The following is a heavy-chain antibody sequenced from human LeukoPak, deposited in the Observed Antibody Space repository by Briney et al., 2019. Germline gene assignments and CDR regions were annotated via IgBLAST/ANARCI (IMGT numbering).Heavy chain of an antibody. J-gene: IGHJ6*02. CDR3: ERRNQYSRSYYYYGMDV. CDR2: ISYDGSNK. CDR1: GFTFSSYG. D-gene: IGHD1-26*01. V-gene: IGHV3-30*03. Sequence: GGSLRLSCAASGFTFSSYGMHWVRQAPGKGLEWVAVISYDGSNKYYADSVKGRFTISRDNSKNTLYLQMNSLRAEDTAVYYGERRNQYSRSYYYYGMDVWGQGTTVTVSS.